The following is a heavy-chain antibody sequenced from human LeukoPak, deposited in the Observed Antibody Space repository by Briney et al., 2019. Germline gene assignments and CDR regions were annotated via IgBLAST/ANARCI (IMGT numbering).Heavy chain of an antibody. CDR1: GFTFRTYA. CDR3: ARDSHYYDPGGYYSRGEYYHHGMDA. J-gene: IGHJ6*02. Sequence: GRSLGLSCVVSGFTFRTYAMHWVRQAPGKGLEWVAVVSYDGSNKYYADSVQGRFTISRDNSRNTLHLQMNSPRAEDTAVYYCARDSHYYDPGGYYSRGEYYHHGMDAWGQGTTVTASS. CDR2: VSYDGSNK. V-gene: IGHV3-30-3*01. D-gene: IGHD3-22*01.